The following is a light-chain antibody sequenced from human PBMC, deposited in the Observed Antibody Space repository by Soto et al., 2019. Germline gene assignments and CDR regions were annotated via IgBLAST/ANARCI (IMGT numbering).Light chain of an antibody. CDR1: QSVGSNY. CDR3: QHYGMTLDT. Sequence: EIVLTQSPGTLSLSPGEGATLSCRASQSVGSNYLAWYQQKPGQPPRLLIYGASSRATGIPDRFSGSGSGTDFTLTISRLEPEDFAVYYCQHYGMTLDTFGQGTKVEIK. CDR2: GAS. J-gene: IGKJ1*01. V-gene: IGKV3-20*01.